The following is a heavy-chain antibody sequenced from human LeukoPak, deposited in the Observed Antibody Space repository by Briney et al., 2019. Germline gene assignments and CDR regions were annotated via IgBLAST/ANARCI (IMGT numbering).Heavy chain of an antibody. CDR2: INHSGST. V-gene: IGHV4-34*01. Sequence: SETLSLNCAVYGGSFSGYYWSWIRQPPGKGLEWIGEINHSGSTNYNPSLKSRVTISVDTSKNQFSLKLSSVTAADTAVYYCARYYGGVDYWGQGTLVTVSS. D-gene: IGHD4-23*01. CDR1: GGSFSGYY. J-gene: IGHJ4*02. CDR3: ARYYGGVDY.